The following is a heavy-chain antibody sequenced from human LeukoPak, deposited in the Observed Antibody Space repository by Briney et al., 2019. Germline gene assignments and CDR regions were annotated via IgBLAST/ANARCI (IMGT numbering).Heavy chain of an antibody. J-gene: IGHJ4*02. CDR3: ARGGRPKNYDSSGIGTYFDY. CDR2: ISDSGGST. V-gene: IGHV3-23*01. Sequence: GGSLRLSCAASGFTFSSYAMSWVRQAPGKGLEWVSAISDSGGSTNFADSVKGRFTISRDNAKNTLYLQMNSLRAEDTAVYYCARGGRPKNYDSSGIGTYFDYWGQGALVTVSS. D-gene: IGHD3-22*01. CDR1: GFTFSSYA.